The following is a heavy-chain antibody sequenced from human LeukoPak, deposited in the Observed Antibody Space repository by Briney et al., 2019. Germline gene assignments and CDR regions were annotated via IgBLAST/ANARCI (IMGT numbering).Heavy chain of an antibody. Sequence: PGGSLRLSCAASGFTVSSYSMNWIRQAPGKGLACVSVIYSGGTTYYADSVKGRFTISRDNSKNTLYLQMNSLRAEDTAVYYCAKEGSNGDFDYWGQGTLVTVSS. CDR2: IYSGGTT. V-gene: IGHV3-53*01. CDR1: GFTVSSYS. CDR3: AKEGSNGDFDY. D-gene: IGHD1-26*01. J-gene: IGHJ4*02.